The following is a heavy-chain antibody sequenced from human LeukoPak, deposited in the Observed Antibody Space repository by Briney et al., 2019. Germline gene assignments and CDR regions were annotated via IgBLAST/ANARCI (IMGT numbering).Heavy chain of an antibody. D-gene: IGHD3-3*01. V-gene: IGHV3-43*01. CDR1: GFTFDDYT. J-gene: IGHJ4*02. CDR2: ISWDGGST. CDR3: AKDPIPSTIFGVVTSDY. Sequence: GGSLRLSCAASGFTFDDYTKHWVRQAPGKGLEWVSLISWDGGSTYYADSVKGRFTISRDNSKNTLYLQMNSLRAEDTAVYYCAKDPIPSTIFGVVTSDYWGQGTLVTVSS.